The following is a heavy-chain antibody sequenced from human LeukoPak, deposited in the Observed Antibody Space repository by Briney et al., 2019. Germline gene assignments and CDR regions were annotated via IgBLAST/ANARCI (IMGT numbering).Heavy chain of an antibody. CDR2: ISYDGSNN. D-gene: IGHD2-2*01. V-gene: IGHV3-30*03. Sequence: GGSLRLSCTASGFTFSNYGMHWVRQAPGKGLEWVAVISYDGSNNYYADSVKGRFTISRDNFKNTLYLQMNSLRAEDTAVYYCARDRRDIVVVPAESYYYYYYMDVWGKGTTVTISS. CDR1: GFTFSNYG. J-gene: IGHJ6*03. CDR3: ARDRRDIVVVPAESYYYYYYMDV.